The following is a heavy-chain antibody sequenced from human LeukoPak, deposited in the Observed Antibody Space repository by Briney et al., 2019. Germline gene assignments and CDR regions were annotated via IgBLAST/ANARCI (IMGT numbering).Heavy chain of an antibody. D-gene: IGHD7-27*01. CDR3: ARVNWGYYYYYYGMDV. CDR2: MNPNSGNT. CDR1: GGTFSSYA. V-gene: IGHV1-8*02. J-gene: IGHJ6*02. Sequence: ASVKVSCKASGGTFSSYAINWVRQATGQGLEWMGWMNPNSGNTGYAQKFQGRVTMTRNTSISTAYMELSSLRSEDTAVYYCARVNWGYYYYYYGMDVWGQGTTVTVSS.